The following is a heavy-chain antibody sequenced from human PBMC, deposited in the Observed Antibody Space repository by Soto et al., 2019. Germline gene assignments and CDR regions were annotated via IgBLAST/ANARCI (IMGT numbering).Heavy chain of an antibody. J-gene: IGHJ3*01. CDR1: GCRFDGYN. CDR2: ISCNGANT. D-gene: IGHD3-16*01. V-gene: IGHV3-43*01. Sequence: GWLRGPCAASGCRFDGYNMHWVRQAPGKGLEWVSFISCNGANTFYADSVKGRFTISRDSSKKSVSLQINSLRSEDTALYYCARETLSYAFALDVWGQGTMVTVSS. CDR3: ARETLSYAFALDV.